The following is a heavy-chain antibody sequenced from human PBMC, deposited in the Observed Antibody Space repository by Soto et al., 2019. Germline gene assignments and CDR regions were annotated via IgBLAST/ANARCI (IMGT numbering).Heavy chain of an antibody. D-gene: IGHD2-21*02. V-gene: IGHV3-23*01. CDR1: GFTFRDYG. Sequence: EEQLLESGGGLVQPGGSLRLYCAVSGFTFRDYGMSWVRQAPGQGLEWVSAISGRGDRTYYADSVKGRFTISRDNSKNTLYLQMNTLRAEDTAIYFCAKDVSADPKPFDYWVQGTLVTVSS. CDR2: ISGRGDRT. J-gene: IGHJ4*02. CDR3: AKDVSADPKPFDY.